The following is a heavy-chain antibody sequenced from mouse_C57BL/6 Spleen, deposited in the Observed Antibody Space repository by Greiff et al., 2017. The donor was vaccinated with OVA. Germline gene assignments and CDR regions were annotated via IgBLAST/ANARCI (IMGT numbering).Heavy chain of an antibody. Sequence: QVQLQQPGAELVKPGASVKLSCKASGYTFTSYWMHWVKQRPGQGLEWIGMIHPNSGSTNYNEKFKSKATLTVDKSSSTAYMQLSSLTSEDSAVYYCAPHNWDYAMDYWGQGTSVTVSS. D-gene: IGHD4-1*01. V-gene: IGHV1-64*01. J-gene: IGHJ4*01. CDR3: APHNWDYAMDY. CDR1: GYTFTSYW. CDR2: IHPNSGST.